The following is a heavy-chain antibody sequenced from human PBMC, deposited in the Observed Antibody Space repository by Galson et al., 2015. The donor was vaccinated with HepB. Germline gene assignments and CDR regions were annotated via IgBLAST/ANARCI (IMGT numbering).Heavy chain of an antibody. D-gene: IGHD3-22*01. CDR3: TTESTLYYYDSSGYERGDY. J-gene: IGHJ4*02. CDR1: GFTFSNAW. CDR2: IKSKTDGGTT. V-gene: IGHV3-15*01. Sequence: SLRLSCAASGFTFSNAWMSWVRQAPGKGLEWVGRIKSKTDGGTTDYAAPVKGRFTISRDDSKNTLYLQMNSLKTEDTAVYYCTTESTLYYYDSSGYERGDYWGQGTLVTVSS.